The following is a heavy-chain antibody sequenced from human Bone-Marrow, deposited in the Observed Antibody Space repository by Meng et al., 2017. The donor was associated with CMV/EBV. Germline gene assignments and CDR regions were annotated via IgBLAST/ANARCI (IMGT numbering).Heavy chain of an antibody. V-gene: IGHV1-2*02. CDR3: ARDRVPAKHKPLPLDY. CDR1: GYTFTGYY. D-gene: IGHD2-2*01. Sequence: ASVKVSCKASGYTFTGYYMHWVRQAPGQGLEWMGWINPNSGGTNYAQKLQGRVTMTTDTSTSTAYMELRSLRSDDTAVYYCARDRVPAKHKPLPLDYWGQGTLVTVSS. J-gene: IGHJ4*02. CDR2: INPNSGGT.